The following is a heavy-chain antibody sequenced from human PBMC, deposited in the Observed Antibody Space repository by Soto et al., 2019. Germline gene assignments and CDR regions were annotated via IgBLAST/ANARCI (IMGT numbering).Heavy chain of an antibody. D-gene: IGHD5-18*01. CDR1: GGTFSSYA. Sequence: SVKVSCKASGGTFSSYAISWVRQAPGQGLEWMGGIIPIFGTANYAQKFQGRVTITADESTSTAYMELSSLRSEDTAVYYCAREKAGSAMDNYYYYGMDVWGQGTTVTVSS. V-gene: IGHV1-69*13. CDR3: AREKAGSAMDNYYYYGMDV. J-gene: IGHJ6*02. CDR2: IIPIFGTA.